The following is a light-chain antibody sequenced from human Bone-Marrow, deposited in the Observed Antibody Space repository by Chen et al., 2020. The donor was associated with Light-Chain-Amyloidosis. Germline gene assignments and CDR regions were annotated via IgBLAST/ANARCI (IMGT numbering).Light chain of an antibody. CDR3: SSYTITNTLV. CDR1: SSDVGGDNH. V-gene: IGLV2-14*01. J-gene: IGLJ1*01. CDR2: EVT. Sequence: QSAMTQPASVSGSPGQSITISSTGTSSDVGGDNHVSWYQQHTDKATKLIIYEVTNRPSWVPDPFSGSKSDNTATLTSSELQTEDEADYFCSSYTITNTLVFGSGTRVTVL.